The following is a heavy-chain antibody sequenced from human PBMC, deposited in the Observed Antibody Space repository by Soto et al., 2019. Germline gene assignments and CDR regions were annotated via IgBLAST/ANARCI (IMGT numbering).Heavy chain of an antibody. CDR1: GYTFINYD. J-gene: IGHJ4*02. V-gene: IGHV1-18*01. D-gene: IGHD1-20*01. Sequence: ASVKVSCKASGYTFINYDISWLRQAPGQGFEWMGWSSPYNGNTNYAHTFQGRVTMTADTSASSGYMELRSLRSDDTAVYFCARGRITDLGTFDYWGQGTLVTVSS. CDR2: SSPYNGNT. CDR3: ARGRITDLGTFDY.